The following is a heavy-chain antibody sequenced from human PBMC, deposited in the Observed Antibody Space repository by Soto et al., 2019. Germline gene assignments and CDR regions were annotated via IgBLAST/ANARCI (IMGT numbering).Heavy chain of an antibody. V-gene: IGHV1-2*02. CDR3: ARELPLYGSGSYIRFDP. D-gene: IGHD3-10*01. J-gene: IGHJ5*02. CDR2: INPNSGGT. CDR1: GYTFTSYC. Sequence: ASVKVSCKASGYTFTSYCISWVRQAPGQGLEWMGWINPNSGGTNYAQKFQGRVTMTRDTSISTAYMELSRLRSDDTAVYYCARELPLYGSGSYIRFDPWGQGTLVTVSS.